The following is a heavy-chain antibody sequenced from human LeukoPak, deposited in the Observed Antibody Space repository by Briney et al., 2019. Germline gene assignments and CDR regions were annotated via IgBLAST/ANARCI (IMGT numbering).Heavy chain of an antibody. CDR2: LQYDGSNK. D-gene: IGHD6-13*01. J-gene: IGHJ4*02. V-gene: IGHV3-30*02. CDR3: ARESIRQQLYYFDY. CDR1: GFTFTSYD. Sequence: GGSLRLSCAASGFTFTSYDMHWVRQAPGKGLEWVAFLQYDGSNKYYADSVKGRFTISRDNSKNTVYLQMNSLRTDDTAMYYCARESIRQQLYYFDYWGQGALVTVSS.